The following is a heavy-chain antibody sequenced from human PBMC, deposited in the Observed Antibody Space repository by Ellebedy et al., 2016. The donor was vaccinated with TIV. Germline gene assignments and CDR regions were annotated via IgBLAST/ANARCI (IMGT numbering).Heavy chain of an antibody. D-gene: IGHD2-15*01. V-gene: IGHV1-2*02. J-gene: IGHJ4*02. CDR2: INPNSGGT. Sequence: ASVKVSXKASGYTFTGYYMHWVRQAPGQGLEWMGWINPNSGGTNYAQKFQGRVTMTRDTSISTAYMELSRLRSDDTAVYYCAKDRGYCSGGSCFSSHYGDYPFDYWGQGTLVTVSS. CDR1: GYTFTGYY. CDR3: AKDRGYCSGGSCFSSHYGDYPFDY.